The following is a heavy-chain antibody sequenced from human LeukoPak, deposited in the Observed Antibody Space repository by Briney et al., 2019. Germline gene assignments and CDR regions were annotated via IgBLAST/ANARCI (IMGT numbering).Heavy chain of an antibody. V-gene: IGHV3-23*01. CDR1: GFIFSSYA. CDR3: AKDTRYYDSSGYYRLDY. J-gene: IGHJ4*02. CDR2: LSGCGSTT. Sequence: GSLRLSCAASGFIFSSYAMSWVRQAPGRGLEWVSSLSGCGSTTYYADSVKGRFTISRDSSKNTLYLQMNSLRAEDTAVYYCAKDTRYYDSSGYYRLDYWGQGTLVTVSS. D-gene: IGHD3-22*01.